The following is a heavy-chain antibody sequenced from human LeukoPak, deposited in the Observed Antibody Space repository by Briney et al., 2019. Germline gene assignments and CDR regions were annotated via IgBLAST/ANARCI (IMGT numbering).Heavy chain of an antibody. J-gene: IGHJ4*02. CDR2: ISSSSSYI. Sequence: PGGSLRLSCAASGFTFSSYSMNWVRQAPGKGLEWVSSISSSSSYIYYADSVKGRFTISRDNAKNSLYLQMNSPRAEDTAVYYCARDLTSYYYDSSGYYPFDYWGQGTLVTVSS. CDR1: GFTFSSYS. V-gene: IGHV3-21*01. CDR3: ARDLTSYYYDSSGYYPFDY. D-gene: IGHD3-22*01.